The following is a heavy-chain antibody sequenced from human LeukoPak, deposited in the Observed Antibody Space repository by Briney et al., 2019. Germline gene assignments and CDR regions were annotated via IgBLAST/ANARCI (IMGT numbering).Heavy chain of an antibody. V-gene: IGHV3-66*02. CDR1: GFTVSSNY. D-gene: IGHD3-22*01. J-gene: IGHJ4*02. Sequence: GGSLRLSCAASGFTVSSNYMSWVRQAPGKGLEWVSVIYSGGSIYYADSVKGRFTISRDNSKNTLYLQMNSLRAEDTAVYYCARDRTYDSSGYFDYWGQGTLVTVSS. CDR3: ARDRTYDSSGYFDY. CDR2: IYSGGSI.